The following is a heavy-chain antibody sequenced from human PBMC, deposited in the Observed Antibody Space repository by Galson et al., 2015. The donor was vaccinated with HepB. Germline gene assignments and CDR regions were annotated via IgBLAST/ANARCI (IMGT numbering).Heavy chain of an antibody. V-gene: IGHV3-30-3*01. CDR2: ISYDGSNK. CDR1: GFTFSSND. CDR3: AKDLAWEAYYFDY. J-gene: IGHJ4*02. D-gene: IGHD1-26*01. Sequence: SLRLSCAASGFTFSSNDMHWVRQAPGKGLEWVAGISYDGSNKHYVDSVKGRFIISRDNSKNTLYLQINSLKTEDTAVYYCAKDLAWEAYYFDYWGQGTLVTVSS.